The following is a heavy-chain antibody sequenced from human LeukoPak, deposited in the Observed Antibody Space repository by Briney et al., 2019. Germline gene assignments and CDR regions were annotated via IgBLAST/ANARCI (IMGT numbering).Heavy chain of an antibody. J-gene: IGHJ5*02. CDR3: ARGTRVAANLHTA. CDR2: ISSSSSYI. Sequence: PGGSLRLSCAASGFTFSSYAMHWVRQAPGKGLEWVSSISSSSSYIYYADSVKGRFTISRDNAKNSLYLQMNSLRAEDTAVYYCARGTRVAANLHTAWGQGTLVTVSS. V-gene: IGHV3-21*01. D-gene: IGHD2-15*01. CDR1: GFTFSSYA.